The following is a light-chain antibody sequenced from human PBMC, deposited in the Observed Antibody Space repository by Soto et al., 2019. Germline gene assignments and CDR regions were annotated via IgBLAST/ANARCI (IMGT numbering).Light chain of an antibody. CDR1: QSISSW. CDR2: KAS. CDR3: QQYKSYFLT. V-gene: IGKV1-5*03. J-gene: IGKJ4*01. Sequence: DIQMTQSPSTLSASVGDRVTITCRASQSISSWLAWYQQKPGKAPKLLIYKASSLESGVPPRFSGSGSGTEFTLTISSLQPDDFATYYCQQYKSYFLTFGGGTKVEIK.